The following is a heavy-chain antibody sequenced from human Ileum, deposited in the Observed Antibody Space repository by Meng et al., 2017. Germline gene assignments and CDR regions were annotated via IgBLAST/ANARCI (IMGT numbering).Heavy chain of an antibody. CDR2: AST. CDR1: GGSVSSAGYQ. CDR3: ARDHWGSLDY. Sequence: QVHLQESGPGLVSPSATLSLICTVSGGSVSSAGYQWGWIRQPPGKGLEWIGYASTNYNPSLKSRVTISLDTSKNQFSLKLSSVTAADTAVYYCARDHWGSLDYWGQGILVTVSS. D-gene: IGHD7-27*01. V-gene: IGHV4-61*08. J-gene: IGHJ4*02.